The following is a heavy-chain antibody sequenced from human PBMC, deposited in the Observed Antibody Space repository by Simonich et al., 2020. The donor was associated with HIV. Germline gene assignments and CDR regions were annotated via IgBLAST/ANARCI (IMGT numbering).Heavy chain of an antibody. CDR1: GGSISSSSYY. D-gene: IGHD3-10*01. Sequence: QLQLQESGPGLVKPSETLSLTCTVSGGSISSSSYYWGWIRQPPGKGLEWIGSIYYSGSNYYNPSLKSRVTISGDTSKNQFSLKLSSVTAADTAVYYCARYYGGNTEVDYWGQGTLVTVSS. CDR3: ARYYGGNTEVDY. CDR2: IYYSGSN. V-gene: IGHV4-39*01. J-gene: IGHJ4*02.